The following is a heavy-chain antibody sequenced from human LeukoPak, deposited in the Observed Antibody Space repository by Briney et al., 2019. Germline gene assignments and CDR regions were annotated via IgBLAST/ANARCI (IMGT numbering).Heavy chain of an antibody. V-gene: IGHV4-30-4*08. CDR2: IYYSGST. D-gene: IGHD2-2*01. J-gene: IGHJ3*02. CDR1: GGSISSGDYY. Sequence: SETLSLTCTVSGGSISSGDYYWSWIRQPPGKGLKWIGYIYYSGSTYYNPSLKSRVTISVDTSKNQFSLKLSSVTAADTAVYYCARDGVYCSSTSCYADAFDIWGQGTMVTVSS. CDR3: ARDGVYCSSTSCYADAFDI.